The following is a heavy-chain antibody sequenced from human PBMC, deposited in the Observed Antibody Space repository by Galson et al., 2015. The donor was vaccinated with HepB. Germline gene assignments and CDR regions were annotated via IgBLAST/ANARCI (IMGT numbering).Heavy chain of an antibody. CDR1: GFTFTSYD. CDR3: AKDPRSERTAYYFDY. CDR2: ISYDGNDK. V-gene: IGHV3-30*18. J-gene: IGHJ4*02. D-gene: IGHD2-21*02. Sequence: SLRLSCAASGFTFTSYDMHWVRQAPGKGLEWVAVISYDGNDKYYADSVRGRFTISRDNSKNTLFLQMNSLRTEDTAVYYCAKDPRSERTAYYFDYWGQGTLVTVSS.